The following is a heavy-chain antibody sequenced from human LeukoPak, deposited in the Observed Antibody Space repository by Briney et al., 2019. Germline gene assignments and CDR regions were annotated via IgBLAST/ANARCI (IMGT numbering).Heavy chain of an antibody. CDR3: AGDPFRYYVYFDY. Sequence: GASVKVSCKASGGTFSSYANSRVRQAPGQGLEWMGGVIPICGTGNYAQKFQGRSTITTDKSTSTAYMEVSNPRSEDTAVYYCAGDPFRYYVYFDYWGQGTLVTVSS. D-gene: IGHD3-10*01. CDR2: VIPICGTG. V-gene: IGHV1-69*05. CDR1: GGTFSSYA. J-gene: IGHJ4*02.